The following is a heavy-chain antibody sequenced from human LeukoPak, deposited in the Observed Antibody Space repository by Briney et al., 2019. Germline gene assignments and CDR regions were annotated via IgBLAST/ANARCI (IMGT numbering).Heavy chain of an antibody. D-gene: IGHD6-13*01. J-gene: IGHJ4*02. CDR3: ARVRGVSIAAASSFH. CDR1: GGSISSSSYY. V-gene: IGHV4-39*07. CDR2: IYYSGST. Sequence: SETLSLTCTVSGGSISSSSYYWGWIRQPPGKGLEWIGSIYYSGSTYYNPSLKSRVTISVDTSKNQFSLKLSSVTAADTAVYYCARVRGVSIAAASSFHWGQGTLVTVSS.